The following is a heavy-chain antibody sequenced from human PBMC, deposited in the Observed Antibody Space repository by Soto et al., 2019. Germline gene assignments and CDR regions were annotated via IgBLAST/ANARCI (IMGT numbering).Heavy chain of an antibody. Sequence: PGESLKISCKGSGYSFAGYWITWVRQKPGKGLEWMGRVDPSDSQTYYSPSFRGHVTISATKSITTVFLQWSSLRASDTAMYYCARQIYDSDTGPNFQYYFDSWGQGTPVTVSS. CDR1: GYSFAGYW. V-gene: IGHV5-10-1*01. CDR2: VDPSDSQT. J-gene: IGHJ4*02. D-gene: IGHD3-22*01. CDR3: ARQIYDSDTGPNFQYYFDS.